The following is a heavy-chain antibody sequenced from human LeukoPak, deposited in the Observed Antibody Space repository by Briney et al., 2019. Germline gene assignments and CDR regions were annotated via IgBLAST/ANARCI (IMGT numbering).Heavy chain of an antibody. V-gene: IGHV3-30*02. J-gene: IGHJ4*02. Sequence: GGSLRLSCAASGFIFSSYGMHWVRQAPGKGLEWVAFIRYDGSNKYYADSVKGRFTISRDNSKNTLYLQMNSLRAEDTAVYYCAKAGYGGNGDEEFDYWGQGTLVTVSS. D-gene: IGHD4-23*01. CDR1: GFIFSSYG. CDR3: AKAGYGGNGDEEFDY. CDR2: IRYDGSNK.